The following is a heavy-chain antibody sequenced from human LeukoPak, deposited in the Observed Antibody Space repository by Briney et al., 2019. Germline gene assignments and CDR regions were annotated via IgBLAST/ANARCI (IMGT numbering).Heavy chain of an antibody. CDR2: FDPEDGET. J-gene: IGHJ4*02. V-gene: IGHV1-24*01. D-gene: IGHD3-22*01. CDR3: VGIVVVSPLDLYYFDY. Sequence: ASVKVSCKVSGYTLTELSMHWVRQAPGKGLEWMGGFDPEDGETIYAQKFQGRVTMTEDTSTDTAYMELSSLRSEDTAVYYCVGIVVVSPLDLYYFDYWGQGTLATVSS. CDR1: GYTLTELS.